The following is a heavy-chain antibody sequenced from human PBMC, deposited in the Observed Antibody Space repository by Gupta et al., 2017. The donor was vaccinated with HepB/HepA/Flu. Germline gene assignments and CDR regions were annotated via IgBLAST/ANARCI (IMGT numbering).Heavy chain of an antibody. CDR2: ISYDGSNK. D-gene: IGHD3-10*01. CDR1: GFTFSSYA. V-gene: IGHV3-30-3*01. CDR3: ARGLWFGEVSRNYYYGMDV. Sequence: QVQLVESGGGVVQPGRSLRLSCAASGFTFSSYAMHWVRQAPGKGLEWVAVISYDGSNKYYADSVKGRFTISRDNSKNTRYLQMNSLRAEDTAVYYCARGLWFGEVSRNYYYGMDVWGQGTTVTVAS. J-gene: IGHJ6*02.